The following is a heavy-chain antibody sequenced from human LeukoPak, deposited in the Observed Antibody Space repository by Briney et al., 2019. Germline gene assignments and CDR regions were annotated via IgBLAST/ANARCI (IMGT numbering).Heavy chain of an antibody. CDR2: ISSSSSTI. CDR1: GFTFSSYS. Sequence: RSGGSLRLSCAASGFTFSSYSMNWVRQAPGKGLEWVSYISSSSSTIYYADPVKGRFTISRDNAKNSLYLQMNSLRAEDTAVYYCARDVRDIVVVPAAKAYYYYGMDVWGQGTTVTVSS. V-gene: IGHV3-48*01. J-gene: IGHJ6*02. CDR3: ARDVRDIVVVPAAKAYYYYGMDV. D-gene: IGHD2-2*01.